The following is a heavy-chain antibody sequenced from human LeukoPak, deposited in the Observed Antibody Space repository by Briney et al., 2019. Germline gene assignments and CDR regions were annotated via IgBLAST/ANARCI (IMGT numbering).Heavy chain of an antibody. CDR3: VRGGAAGTNYYYYYYMDV. J-gene: IGHJ6*03. Sequence: PGGSLRLSCAASGFTFSSYAMNWVRQAPGKGLEWVSSISRSSTYIYYADSVKGRFTISRDNAKNSLYLQMNSLRAEDTAVYYCVRGGAAGTNYYYYYYMDVWGKGTTVTVSS. CDR2: ISRSSTYI. CDR1: GFTFSSYA. D-gene: IGHD2-15*01. V-gene: IGHV3-21*01.